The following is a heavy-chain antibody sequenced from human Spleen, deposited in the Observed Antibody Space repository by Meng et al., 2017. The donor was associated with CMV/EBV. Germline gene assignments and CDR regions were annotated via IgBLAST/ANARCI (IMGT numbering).Heavy chain of an antibody. J-gene: IGHJ2*01. D-gene: IGHD2-8*01. CDR3: ARVGDCTDGVCYRYFDP. CDR2: FSGSDNST. V-gene: IGHV3-23*01. Sequence: GESLKISCAASGFTFSNYAMSWVRQAPGKGLEWVSLFSGSDNSTYYADSVRGRFTISRDNSKNTLYLQMNSLRAEDTAVYYCARVGDCTDGVCYRYFDPWGRGTLVTVSS. CDR1: GFTFSNYA.